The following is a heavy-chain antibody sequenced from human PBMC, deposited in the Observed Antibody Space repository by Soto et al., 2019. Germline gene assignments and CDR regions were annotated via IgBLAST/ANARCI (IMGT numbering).Heavy chain of an antibody. CDR3: ARGLGSSWFFL. CDR1: GFTFSSYS. CDR2: IDFDSSPI. V-gene: IGHV3-48*01. Sequence: TGGSLRLSCAASGFTFSSYSMSWVRQAPGKGLEWLSYIDFDSSPIRYADSVMGRFTVSRDNAKDSLYLQMNSLRPEDTAIYYCARGLGSSWFFLWGPGTLVTVSS. D-gene: IGHD6-13*01. J-gene: IGHJ5*02.